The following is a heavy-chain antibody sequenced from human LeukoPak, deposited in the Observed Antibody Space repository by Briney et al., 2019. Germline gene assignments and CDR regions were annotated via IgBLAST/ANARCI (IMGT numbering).Heavy chain of an antibody. V-gene: IGHV4-59*11. D-gene: IGHD2-2*01. CDR3: ARGGWYHDF. CDR1: GGSISSHY. J-gene: IGHJ4*02. CDR2: IYYYGNT. Sequence: SETLSLTCTVSGGSISSHYWSWIRQPPGKRLECIGYIYYYGNTNYNPPLKSRVTISVDTSKNQFSLRLTSVTAADTAVYYCARGGWYHDFWGQGTLVTVSS.